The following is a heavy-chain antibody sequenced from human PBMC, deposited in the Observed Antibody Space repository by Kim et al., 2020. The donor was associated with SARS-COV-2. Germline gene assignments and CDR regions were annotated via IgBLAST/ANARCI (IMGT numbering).Heavy chain of an antibody. CDR2: IIPIFGTA. CDR1: GGTFSSYA. J-gene: IGHJ4*02. V-gene: IGHV1-69*13. Sequence: SVKVSCKASGGTFSSYAISWVRQAPGQGLEWMGGIIPIFGTANYAQKFQGRVTITADESTSTAYMELSSLRSEDTAVYYCARETSKGSSSWYYFDYWGQGTLVTVSS. D-gene: IGHD6-13*01. CDR3: ARETSKGSSSWYYFDY.